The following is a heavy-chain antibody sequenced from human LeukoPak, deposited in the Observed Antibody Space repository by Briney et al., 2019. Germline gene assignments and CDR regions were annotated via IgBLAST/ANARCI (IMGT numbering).Heavy chain of an antibody. D-gene: IGHD1-26*01. J-gene: IGHJ4*02. CDR2: ISSSGSTI. V-gene: IGHV3-48*03. CDR3: ARGPAANSGSYYVGDN. Sequence: GGSLRLSCAASGFTFSSYEMNWVRQAPGKGLEWVSYISSSGSTIYYADSVKGRFTISRDNAKNTLYLQMNSLRAEDTAVYYCARGPAANSGSYYVGDNWGQGSLVIVSS. CDR1: GFTFSSYE.